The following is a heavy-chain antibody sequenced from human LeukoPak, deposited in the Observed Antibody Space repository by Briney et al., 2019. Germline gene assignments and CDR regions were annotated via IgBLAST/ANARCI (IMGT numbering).Heavy chain of an antibody. CDR3: ARVISAYGDYREI. J-gene: IGHJ4*02. V-gene: IGHV3-7*01. CDR2: IKQDGSEK. CDR1: GFPFSSYW. D-gene: IGHD4-17*01. Sequence: GGSLRLSCAASGFPFSSYWMSWVRQAPGKGLEWVANIKQDGSEKYYVDSVKGRFTISRDNAKNSLYLQMNSLRAEDTAVYYCARVISAYGDYREIWGQGTLVTVSS.